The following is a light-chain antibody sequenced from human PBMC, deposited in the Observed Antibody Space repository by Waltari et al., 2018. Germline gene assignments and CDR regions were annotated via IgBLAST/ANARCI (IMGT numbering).Light chain of an antibody. V-gene: IGKV1-12*01. Sequence: DIQMTQSPSSVSASVVDRFTITCRASQGISTWLAWYQQKPGKAPQLLIYAASTLQSGVPSRFSGSGSGTDFTLTISNLQPEDFATYYCQQGSIFPRTFGQGTKVEIQ. J-gene: IGKJ1*01. CDR2: AAS. CDR1: QGISTW. CDR3: QQGSIFPRT.